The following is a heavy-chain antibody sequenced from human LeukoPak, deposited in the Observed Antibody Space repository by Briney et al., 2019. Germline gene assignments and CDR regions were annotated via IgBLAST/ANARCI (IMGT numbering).Heavy chain of an antibody. V-gene: IGHV4-34*01. CDR3: ARGRPLYYYDSSGGPFDY. D-gene: IGHD3-22*01. CDR2: INHSGST. Sequence: PSETLSLTCAVYGGSFSGYYWSWIRQPPGKGLEWMGEINHSGSTNYNPSLKSRVTISVDTSKTQFSLKLSSVTAADTAVYCCARGRPLYYYDSSGGPFDYWGQGTLVTASS. J-gene: IGHJ4*02. CDR1: GGSFSGYY.